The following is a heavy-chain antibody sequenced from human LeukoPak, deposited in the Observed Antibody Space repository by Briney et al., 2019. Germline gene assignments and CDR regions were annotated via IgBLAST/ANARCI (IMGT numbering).Heavy chain of an antibody. J-gene: IGHJ3*02. CDR1: GFTFSSYA. Sequence: PGGSLRLSCAASGFTFSSYAMSWVRQAPGKGLEWVSAISGSGGSTYYADSVKGRFTISRDNSKNTLYLQMNSLRAEDTAVYDCAKHYYGSGSYYDAFDIWGQGIMVTVSS. V-gene: IGHV3-23*01. CDR2: ISGSGGST. CDR3: AKHYYGSGSYYDAFDI. D-gene: IGHD3-10*01.